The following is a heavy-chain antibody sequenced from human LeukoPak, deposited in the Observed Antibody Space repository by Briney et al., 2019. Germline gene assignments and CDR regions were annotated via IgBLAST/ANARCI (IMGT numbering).Heavy chain of an antibody. Sequence: GGSLRLSCAASGFTFSNYEMNWVRQAPGKELEWISHISNFGDIIHYADSVEGRFTISRDNDKNSIYLQMNSLRAEDTAVYYCAKDATPALGTVYMDVWGKGTTVTVSS. CDR3: AKDATPALGTVYMDV. CDR2: ISNFGDII. CDR1: GFTFSNYE. V-gene: IGHV3-48*03. J-gene: IGHJ6*03. D-gene: IGHD6-13*01.